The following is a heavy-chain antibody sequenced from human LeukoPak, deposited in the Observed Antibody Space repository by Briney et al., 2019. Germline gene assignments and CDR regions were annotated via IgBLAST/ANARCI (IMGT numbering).Heavy chain of an antibody. CDR1: GFTFSHYG. CDR3: AKASRVGVAGSRFDY. CDR2: ISGSGNGT. D-gene: IGHD2-15*01. J-gene: IGHJ4*02. V-gene: IGHV3-23*01. Sequence: GGSLRLSCAGSGFTFSHYGVSWVRQAPGKGLEWVSGISGSGNGTYYVDSVKGRFSISRDNSKNTVYLQMNSLRAEDTAVYYCAKASRVGVAGSRFDYWGQGTLVTVSS.